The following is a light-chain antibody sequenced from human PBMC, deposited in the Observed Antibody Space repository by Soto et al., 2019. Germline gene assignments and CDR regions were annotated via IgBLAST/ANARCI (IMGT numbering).Light chain of an antibody. CDR2: RAS. Sequence: IVLTQSPATLSVPPGERATLSCRASQSITNNLAWYQHKPGQAPRLLIYRASARATGIPARFSGSGSGTEFTLTINSLQSEDFAVYYCQQYNQWPGTFGPGTKVDIK. CDR1: QSITNN. CDR3: QQYNQWPGT. J-gene: IGKJ3*01. V-gene: IGKV3-15*01.